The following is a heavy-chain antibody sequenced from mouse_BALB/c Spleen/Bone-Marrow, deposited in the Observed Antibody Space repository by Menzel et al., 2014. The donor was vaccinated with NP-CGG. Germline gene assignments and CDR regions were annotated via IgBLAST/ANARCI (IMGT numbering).Heavy chain of an antibody. CDR2: ISSGGSYT. CDR3: ASGNYYAMDY. Sequence: EVQRVESGGDLVKPGGSLKLSCAASGFTFXSYGMSWVRQTPDKRLEWVATISSGGSYTYYPDSVKGRFTISRDNAKNTLYLQMSSLKSEDTAMYYCASGNYYAMDYWGQGTSVTVSS. CDR1: GFTFXSYG. D-gene: IGHD1-1*01. V-gene: IGHV5-6*01. J-gene: IGHJ4*01.